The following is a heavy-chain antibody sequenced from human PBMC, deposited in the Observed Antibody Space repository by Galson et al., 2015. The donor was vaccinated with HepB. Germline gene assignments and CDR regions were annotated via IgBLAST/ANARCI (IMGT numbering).Heavy chain of an antibody. CDR3: ARTYPGIAVAGTRSFDI. CDR2: TYYGSKWYN. D-gene: IGHD6-19*01. CDR1: GDSVSSNSAA. J-gene: IGHJ3*02. Sequence: CAISGDSVSSNSAAWNWIRQSPSRGLEWLGRTYYGSKWYNDYAVSVKSRITINPDTSKNQFSLQLNSVTPEDTAVYYCARTYPGIAVAGTRSFDIWGQGTMVTVSS. V-gene: IGHV6-1*01.